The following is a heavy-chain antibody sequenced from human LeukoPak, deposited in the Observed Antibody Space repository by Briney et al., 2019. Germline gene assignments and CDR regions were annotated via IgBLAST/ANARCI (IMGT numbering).Heavy chain of an antibody. Sequence: SETLSLTCTVSGGSISSYYWSWIRQPAGKGLEWIGRIYTSGSTNYNPSLKSRVTISVDTSKNQFSLKLSSVTAADTAAYYCARSKQQLVWGWFDPWGQGTLVTVSS. CDR1: GGSISSYY. V-gene: IGHV4-4*07. J-gene: IGHJ5*02. CDR3: ARSKQQLVWGWFDP. D-gene: IGHD6-13*01. CDR2: IYTSGST.